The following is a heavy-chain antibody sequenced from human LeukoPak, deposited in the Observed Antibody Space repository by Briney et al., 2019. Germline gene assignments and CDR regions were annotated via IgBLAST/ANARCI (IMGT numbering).Heavy chain of an antibody. CDR2: IHHSGDT. D-gene: IGHD3-22*01. CDR3: ARLGGYYDPPDY. Sequence: MPSETLSLTCTVSGGSIRSSTYYWAWIRQPPGKGLEWTGTIHHSGDTYYNPSLKSRVTIFVDTSKNQFSLNLSSVTAADTAVYYCARLGGYYDPPDYWGQGTLVTVSS. V-gene: IGHV4-39*01. J-gene: IGHJ4*02. CDR1: GGSIRSSTYY.